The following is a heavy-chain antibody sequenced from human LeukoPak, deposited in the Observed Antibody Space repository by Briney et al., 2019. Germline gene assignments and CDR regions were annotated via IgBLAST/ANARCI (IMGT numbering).Heavy chain of an antibody. V-gene: IGHV3-15*04. D-gene: IGHD3-10*01. CDR1: GFSFSDAW. Sequence: GGTLRLSCAASGFSFSDAWMSWVRQIPGKGLEWVGRIESKTDGGTTDYAAPVKGRFTISRDDSTNTLYLQMNSLKSEDTAVYYCTTYGSGRKFDYWGQGILVTVSS. CDR3: TTYGSGRKFDY. J-gene: IGHJ4*02. CDR2: IESKTDGGTT.